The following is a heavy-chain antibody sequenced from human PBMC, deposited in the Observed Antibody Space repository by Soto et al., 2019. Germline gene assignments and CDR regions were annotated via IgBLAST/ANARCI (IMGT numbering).Heavy chain of an antibody. V-gene: IGHV1-18*01. D-gene: IGHD3-22*01. CDR2: ISAYNGNT. Sequence: GASVKVSCKASGYAFTSYGISWVRQAPGQGLEWMGWISAYNGNTNYAQKLQGRVTMTTDTSTSTAYMELRSLRSDDTAVYYCARKAYDSSGYPVFDYWGQGTLVTVSS. CDR3: ARKAYDSSGYPVFDY. J-gene: IGHJ4*02. CDR1: GYAFTSYG.